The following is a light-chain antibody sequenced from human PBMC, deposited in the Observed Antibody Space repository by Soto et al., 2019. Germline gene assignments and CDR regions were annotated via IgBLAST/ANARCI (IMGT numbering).Light chain of an antibody. CDR2: AVS. CDR3: SSYTSSSTLL. Sequence: QSALTQPASVSGSPGQSITISCTGTSSEVGGYNYVSWYQQHPGKAPKLMIYAVSNRPSGVSNRFSGSKSGKTASLTISGLQAEDEADYYCSSYTSSSTLLFGGGTKLTVL. CDR1: SSEVGGYNY. V-gene: IGLV2-14*01. J-gene: IGLJ2*01.